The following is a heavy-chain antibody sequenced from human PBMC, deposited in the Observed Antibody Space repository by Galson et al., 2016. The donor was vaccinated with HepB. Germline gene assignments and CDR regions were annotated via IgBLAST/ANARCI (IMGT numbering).Heavy chain of an antibody. V-gene: IGHV4-61*01. CDR1: GGSVSSGSYY. CDR2: IYYGGST. Sequence: ETLSLTCTVSGGSVSSGSYYWSWIRQPPGKGLEWIGYIYYGGSTKYNPSLKSRVTISVDTSKNQFSLNLSSVTAADTAVYYCATLTYYYDSKAGAFDIWGQGTMVTVSS. D-gene: IGHD3-22*01. CDR3: ATLTYYYDSKAGAFDI. J-gene: IGHJ3*02.